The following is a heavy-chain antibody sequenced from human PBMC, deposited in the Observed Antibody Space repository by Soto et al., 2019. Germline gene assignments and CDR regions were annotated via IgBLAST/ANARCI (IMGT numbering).Heavy chain of an antibody. J-gene: IGHJ4*02. CDR2: ISYDGSNK. CDR1: GFTFSSYG. V-gene: IGHV3-30*18. Sequence: QVQLVESGGGVVQPGRSLRLSCAASGFTFSSYGMYWVRQAPGKGLEWVAVISYDGSNKYYADSVKGRFTISRDSSKNTLYLQMNSLRAEDTAVYYCAKELSGLYFDYWGQGTLVTVSS. D-gene: IGHD5-12*01. CDR3: AKELSGLYFDY.